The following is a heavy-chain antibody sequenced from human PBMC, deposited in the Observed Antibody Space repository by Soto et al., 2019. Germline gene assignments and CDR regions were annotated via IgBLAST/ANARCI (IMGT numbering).Heavy chain of an antibody. CDR3: ARCQDGDTAFDY. CDR2: ISSSSSTI. Sequence: EVQLVESGGGLVQPGGSLRLSCAASGFTFSSYSMNWVRQAPGKGLELVSYISSSSSTIYHADSVKGRFTISRDNPNNSLYLQMNSLRAEDTAVYYCARCQDGDTAFDYWGQGTLVTVSS. V-gene: IGHV3-48*01. D-gene: IGHD5-18*01. J-gene: IGHJ4*02. CDR1: GFTFSSYS.